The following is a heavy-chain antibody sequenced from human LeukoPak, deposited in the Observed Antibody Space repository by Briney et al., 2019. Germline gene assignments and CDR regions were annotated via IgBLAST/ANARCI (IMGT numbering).Heavy chain of an antibody. CDR2: ISSSSSSI. D-gene: IGHD2-2*01. V-gene: IGHV3-48*02. Sequence: PGGSLRLSCAASGFTFSSYAMNWARHAPGKGLEWVSYISSSSSSIYYADSVKGRFTISRDNAKNSLYLQMNSLRDEDTAVYYCSRDEYCSSTSCSYYGMDVWGQGTTVTVSS. J-gene: IGHJ6*02. CDR1: GFTFSSYA. CDR3: SRDEYCSSTSCSYYGMDV.